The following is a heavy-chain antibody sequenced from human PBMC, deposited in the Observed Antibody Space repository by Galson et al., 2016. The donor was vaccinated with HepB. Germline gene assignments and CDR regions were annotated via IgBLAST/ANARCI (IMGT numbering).Heavy chain of an antibody. V-gene: IGHV3-23*01. CDR2: ISGSGGST. CDR3: AKVPPDYGGAG. Sequence: SLRLSCAASGFTFSSYSMSWVRQAPGKGLEWVSGISGSGGSTYYADSVKGRFTISRDNSKNTLYLQMNSLRAEDTAVYYCAKVPPDYGGAGWGQGTLVTVSS. CDR1: GFTFSSYS. D-gene: IGHD4-17*01. J-gene: IGHJ4*02.